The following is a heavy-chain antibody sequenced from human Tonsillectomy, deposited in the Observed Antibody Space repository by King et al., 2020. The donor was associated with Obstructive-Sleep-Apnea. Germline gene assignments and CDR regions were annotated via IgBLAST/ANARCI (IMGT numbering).Heavy chain of an antibody. D-gene: IGHD5-24*01. V-gene: IGHV3-43*01. CDR1: GFTFDDYT. CDR3: AKDFGSADGYNYFDL. Sequence: VQLVESGGGVIQPGGSLRLSCVASGFTFDDYTMHWVRQAPGKGLEWVSLIYRDGSNKYYADFVRGRFTISRDNSKNSLYLQMNTLTTEDTAFYYCAKDFGSADGYNYFDLWGRGTLVTVSS. J-gene: IGHJ2*01. CDR2: IYRDGSNK.